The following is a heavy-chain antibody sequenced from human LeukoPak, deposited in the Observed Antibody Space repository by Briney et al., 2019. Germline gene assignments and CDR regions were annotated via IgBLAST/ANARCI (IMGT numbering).Heavy chain of an antibody. CDR2: IYYSGST. D-gene: IGHD4-23*01. Sequence: SETLSLTCTVSGGSISSYYWSWIRQPPGKGLEWIGYIYYSGSTNYNPSLKSRVTISVDTSKNQFSLKLNSVTAADTAVYYCATRPTPPYYYYYMDVWGKGTTVTVSS. V-gene: IGHV4-59*12. CDR3: ATRPTPPYYYYYMDV. J-gene: IGHJ6*03. CDR1: GGSISSYY.